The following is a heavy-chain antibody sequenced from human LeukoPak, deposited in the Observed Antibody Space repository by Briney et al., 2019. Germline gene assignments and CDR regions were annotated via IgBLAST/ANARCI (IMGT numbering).Heavy chain of an antibody. V-gene: IGHV4-4*07. D-gene: IGHD2-2*02. Sequence: PSETLSLTCTVSGGSISSYYWSWIRQPAGKGLEWIGRIYTSGSTNYNPSLKSRVTMSVDTSKNQFSLTLSSVTAADTAVYYCARDQWGHCSSTSCYSYYYYMDVWGKGTTVTVSS. J-gene: IGHJ6*03. CDR2: IYTSGST. CDR1: GGSISSYY. CDR3: ARDQWGHCSSTSCYSYYYYMDV.